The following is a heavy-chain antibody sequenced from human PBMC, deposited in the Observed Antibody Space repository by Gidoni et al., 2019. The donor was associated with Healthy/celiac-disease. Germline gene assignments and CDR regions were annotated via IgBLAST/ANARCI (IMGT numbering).Heavy chain of an antibody. CDR3: ARGETKGYCTNGVCYSIYYGMDV. V-gene: IGHV3-21*01. D-gene: IGHD2-8*01. Sequence: EVQLVESGGGLVKPGGSLRLPCAASGFTFRSYRMNWVRQAPGKGLEWVSSISSSSSYIYYADSVKGRFTISRDNAKNSLYLQMNSLRAEDTAVYYCARGETKGYCTNGVCYSIYYGMDVWGQGTTVTVSS. J-gene: IGHJ6*02. CDR1: GFTFRSYR. CDR2: ISSSSSYI.